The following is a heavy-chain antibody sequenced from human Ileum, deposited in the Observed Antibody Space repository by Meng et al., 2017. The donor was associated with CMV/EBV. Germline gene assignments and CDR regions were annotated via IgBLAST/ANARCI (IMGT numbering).Heavy chain of an antibody. Sequence: QVQLGHSGTEGKKPGASVKVSCKTSGYTFTANHLHWVRQAPGQGLEWMGWIYPQDGGTYFAQKFQDRVTLTRDTSITTAYMELSGLTSDDTAIYYCVRESWYFDFWGEGTLVTVSS. CDR1: GYTFTANH. CDR3: VRESWYFDF. V-gene: IGHV1-2*02. D-gene: IGHD6-13*01. CDR2: IYPQDGGT. J-gene: IGHJ4*02.